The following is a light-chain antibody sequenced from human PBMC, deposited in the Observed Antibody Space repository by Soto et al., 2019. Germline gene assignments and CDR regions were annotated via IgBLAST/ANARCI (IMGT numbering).Light chain of an antibody. Sequence: QSALTQPPSASGSPGQSVTISCTGTSSDVGGYKYVSWYQQHPGKAPKLMIFEVNKRPSGVPDRFSVSKSGNTASLTVSGLQDEDDADYYCSSYAGINNIGVFGTGTKLTVL. CDR1: SSDVGGYKY. J-gene: IGLJ1*01. CDR3: SSYAGINNIGV. V-gene: IGLV2-8*01. CDR2: EVN.